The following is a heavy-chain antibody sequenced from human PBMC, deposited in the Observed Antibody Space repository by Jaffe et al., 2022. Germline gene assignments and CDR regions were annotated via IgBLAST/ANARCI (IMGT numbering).Heavy chain of an antibody. CDR1: GFTFSSYG. D-gene: IGHD5-18*01. CDR2: IRYDGSNK. V-gene: IGHV3-30*02. CDR3: AKDRKGGYSYGYGGTDY. Sequence: QVQLVESGGGVVQPGGSLRLSCAASGFTFSSYGMHWVRQAPGKGLEWVAFIRYDGSNKYYADSVKGRFTISRDNSKNTLYLQMNSLRAEDTAVYYCAKDRKGGYSYGYGGTDYWGQGTLVTVSS. J-gene: IGHJ4*02.